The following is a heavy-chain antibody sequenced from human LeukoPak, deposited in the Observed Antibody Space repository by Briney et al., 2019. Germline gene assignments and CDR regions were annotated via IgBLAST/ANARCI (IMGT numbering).Heavy chain of an antibody. V-gene: IGHV1-18*01. D-gene: IGHD3-3*01. CDR1: GYIFSNYG. Sequence: ASVTVSCKASGYIFSNYGISWVRQAPGQGLEWMGWISGHNGNTNYAQKVQDRVTMTTDTSTNTAYMELKTLRSDDTAVYFFARDHAGSYYDVWSGYYNDDGGADYWGQGTLVTVSS. CDR2: ISGHNGNT. CDR3: ARDHAGSYYDVWSGYYNDDGGADY. J-gene: IGHJ4*02.